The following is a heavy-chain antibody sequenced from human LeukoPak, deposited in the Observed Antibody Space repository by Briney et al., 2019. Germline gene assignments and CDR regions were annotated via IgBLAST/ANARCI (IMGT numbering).Heavy chain of an antibody. V-gene: IGHV1-69*04. D-gene: IGHD3-10*01. CDR2: IIPILGIA. CDR1: GGTFSSYA. CDR3: ARTYYYGSGSYYGFDP. J-gene: IGHJ5*02. Sequence: SVKVSCKASGGTFSSYAISWVRQAPGQGLEWMGRIIPILGIANYAQKFQGRVTITADKSTSTAYMELSSLRSEDTAVYYCARTYYYGSGSYYGFDPWGQGTLVTVSS.